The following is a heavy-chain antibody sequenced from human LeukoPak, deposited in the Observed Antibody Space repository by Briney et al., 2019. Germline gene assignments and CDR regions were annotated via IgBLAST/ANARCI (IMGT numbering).Heavy chain of an antibody. V-gene: IGHV1-2*02. J-gene: IGHJ4*02. CDR2: INPNSGGT. Sequence: XMGXINPNSGGTKYAQKFQGRVTMTRDTSISTAYMELSRLRSDDTAVYYCARALSRAAAGPKGYWGQGTLVTVSS. CDR3: ARALSRAAAGPKGY. D-gene: IGHD6-13*01.